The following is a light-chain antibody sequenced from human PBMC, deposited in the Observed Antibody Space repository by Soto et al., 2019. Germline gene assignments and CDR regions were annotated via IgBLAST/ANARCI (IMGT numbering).Light chain of an antibody. V-gene: IGKV3-15*01. Sequence: EMGITQSPATQSESPGERATLSCRASQSVSSNLAWYQQKPGQAPRLLIYGASTRATGIPARFSGSGSGTEFTLTISSLQSEDFAVYYCQQYNNWPSWTFGQGTKVDSK. J-gene: IGKJ1*01. CDR3: QQYNNWPSWT. CDR1: QSVSSN. CDR2: GAS.